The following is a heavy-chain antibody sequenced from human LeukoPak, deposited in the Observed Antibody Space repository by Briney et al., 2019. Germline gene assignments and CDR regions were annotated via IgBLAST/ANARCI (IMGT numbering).Heavy chain of an antibody. J-gene: IGHJ4*02. CDR1: GFTFAIYA. D-gene: IGHD3-22*01. CDR2: ISYDGNNK. Sequence: PGRSLRLSCAASGFTFAIYAMHWVRQAPGKGLEGVAVISYDGNNKYYADSVKGRFTISRDNSKTTLYLQMNSLRAEDTAVYYCARDLVGGWDDSSGYYYGYFDYWGQGTLVTASS. V-gene: IGHV3-30-3*01. CDR3: ARDLVGGWDDSSGYYYGYFDY.